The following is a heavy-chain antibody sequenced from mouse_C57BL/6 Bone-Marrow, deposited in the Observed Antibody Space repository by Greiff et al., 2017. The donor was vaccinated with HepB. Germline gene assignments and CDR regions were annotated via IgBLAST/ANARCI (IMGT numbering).Heavy chain of an antibody. CDR3: TRDEYSSGYFDY. D-gene: IGHD3-2*02. CDR1: GFTFSSYA. CDR2: ISSGGDSI. J-gene: IGHJ2*01. Sequence: EVKLVESGEGLVKPGGSLKLSCAASGFTFSSYAMSWVRQTPEKRLEWVAYISSGGDSIYYADTVKGRFTISRDNARNTLYLQMSSLKSEDTAMYYCTRDEYSSGYFDYWGQGTTLTVSS. V-gene: IGHV5-9-1*02.